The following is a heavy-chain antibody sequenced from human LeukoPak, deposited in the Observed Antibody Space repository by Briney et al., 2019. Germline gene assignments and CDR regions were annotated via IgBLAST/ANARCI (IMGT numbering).Heavy chain of an antibody. D-gene: IGHD3-22*01. J-gene: IGHJ6*03. Sequence: SETLSLTCTVSGGSISSYYWSWIRQPAGKGLEWIGRIYTSGSTNYNPSLKSRVTISVDTSKNQFSLKLSSVTAADTAVYYCARETSEPFYYDPSGSRFYMDLWGRGTTVSVSS. CDR3: ARETSEPFYYDPSGSRFYMDL. V-gene: IGHV4-4*07. CDR2: IYTSGST. CDR1: GGSISSYY.